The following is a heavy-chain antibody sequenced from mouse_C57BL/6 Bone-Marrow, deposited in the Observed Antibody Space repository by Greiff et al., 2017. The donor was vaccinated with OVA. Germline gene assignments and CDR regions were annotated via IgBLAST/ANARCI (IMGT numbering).Heavy chain of an antibody. J-gene: IGHJ2*01. CDR1: GFNIKDDY. V-gene: IGHV14-4*01. D-gene: IGHD1-1*01. CDR3: TTYGVVADY. Sequence: VQLQQSGAELVRPGASVKLSCTASGFNIKDDYMHWVKQRPEQGLEWIGWIDPENGDTEYASKFQGKASITADTSSNTAYLQLSSLTSEDTAVYYCTTYGVVADYWGQGTTLTVSS. CDR2: IDPENGDT.